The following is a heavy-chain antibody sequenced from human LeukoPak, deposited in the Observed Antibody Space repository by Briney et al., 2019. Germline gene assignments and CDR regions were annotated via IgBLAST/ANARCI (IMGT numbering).Heavy chain of an antibody. Sequence: GGSLRPSCVGSGFAFRSHAMSWVRQAPEKGLEFVSGIYENGGTTYYADSVKGRFSISRDNSKNTLYLQMDSLRGEDTAVYYCVRSLDYWGQGTLVTVSS. V-gene: IGHV3-23*01. J-gene: IGHJ4*02. CDR2: IYENGGTT. CDR1: GFAFRSHA. CDR3: VRSLDY.